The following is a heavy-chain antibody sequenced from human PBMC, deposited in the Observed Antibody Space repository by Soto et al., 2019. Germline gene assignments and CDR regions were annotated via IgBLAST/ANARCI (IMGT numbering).Heavy chain of an antibody. CDR2: IWYDGSNK. J-gene: IGHJ4*02. CDR1: GFTFSSYG. D-gene: IGHD3-22*01. CDR3: ARDQASYYDSSGYYSLPAGPDY. Sequence: GGSLRLSCAASGFTFSSYGMHWVRQAPGKGLEWVAVIWYDGSNKYYADSVKGRFTISRDNSKNTLYLQMNSLRAEDTAVYYCARDQASYYDSSGYYSLPAGPDYWGQGTLVTVSS. V-gene: IGHV3-33*01.